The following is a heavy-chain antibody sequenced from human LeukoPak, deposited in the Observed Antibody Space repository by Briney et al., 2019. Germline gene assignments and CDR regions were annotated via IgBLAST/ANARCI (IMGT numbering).Heavy chain of an antibody. CDR3: ARRVSYYGSGSYYTRSHHFDY. Sequence: SETLSLTCAVYGGSFSGYYWSWIRQPPGKGLEWIGEINHSGSTNYNPSLKSRVTISVDTSKNQFSLKLSSVTAADTAVYYCARRVSYYGSGSYYTRSHHFDYWGQGTLVTVSS. J-gene: IGHJ4*02. CDR1: GGSFSGYY. D-gene: IGHD3-10*01. V-gene: IGHV4-34*01. CDR2: INHSGST.